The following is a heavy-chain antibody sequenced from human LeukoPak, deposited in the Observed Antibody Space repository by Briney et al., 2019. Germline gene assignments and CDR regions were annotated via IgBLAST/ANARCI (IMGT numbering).Heavy chain of an antibody. CDR2: INTAGSRT. CDR1: GFTFSSYW. D-gene: IGHD1-1*01. Sequence: GGSLRLSCAASGFTFSSYWVHWVRQAPGKGLVSSSRINTAGSRTDHADSVKGRFTLFRDNANNTLYLQMNSLRAEDTAVYYCARDKYIDWGQGTLVTVSS. V-gene: IGHV3-74*01. J-gene: IGHJ4*02. CDR3: ARDKYID.